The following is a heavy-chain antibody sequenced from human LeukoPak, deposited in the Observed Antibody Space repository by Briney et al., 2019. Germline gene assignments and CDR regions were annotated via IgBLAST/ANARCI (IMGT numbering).Heavy chain of an antibody. V-gene: IGHV4-34*01. CDR3: ARLTTYYYGSGSYLNAFDI. CDR2: INHSGGT. CDR1: GGSFSGYY. D-gene: IGHD3-10*01. Sequence: SETLSLTCAVYGGSFSGYYWSWIRQPPGKGLEWIGEINHSGGTNYNPSLKSRVTISVDTSKNQFSLKLSSVTAADTAVYYCARLTTYYYGSGSYLNAFDIWGQGTMVTVSS. J-gene: IGHJ3*02.